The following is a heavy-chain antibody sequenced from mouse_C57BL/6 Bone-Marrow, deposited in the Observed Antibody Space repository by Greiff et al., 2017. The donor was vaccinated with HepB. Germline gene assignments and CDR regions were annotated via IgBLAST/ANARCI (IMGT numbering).Heavy chain of an antibody. CDR2: IDPSDSYT. CDR1: GYTFTSYW. V-gene: IGHV1-69*01. J-gene: IGHJ2*01. CDR3: AAYGNYGY. Sequence: QVHVKQSGAKLVMPGASVKLSCKASGYTFTSYWMHWVKQRPGQGLEWIGEIDPSDSYTNYNQKFKGKSTLTVDKSSSTAYMQLSSLTSEDSAVYYCAAYGNYGYWGQGTTLTVSS. D-gene: IGHD2-1*01.